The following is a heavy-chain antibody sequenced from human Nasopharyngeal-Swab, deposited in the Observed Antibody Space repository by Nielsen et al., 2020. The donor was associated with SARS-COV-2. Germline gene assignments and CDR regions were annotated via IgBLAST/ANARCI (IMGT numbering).Heavy chain of an antibody. CDR1: GYTFTSYD. CDR3: ARGGIGAARPPNYYYYGMDV. D-gene: IGHD6-6*01. Sequence: ASVKVSCKASGYTFTSYDINWVRQATGQGLEWMGWMNPNSGNTGYAQKFQGRVTMTRNTSISTAYMELSSLRSEDTAVYYCARGGIGAARPPNYYYYGMDVWGQGTTVTVSS. V-gene: IGHV1-8*01. J-gene: IGHJ6*02. CDR2: MNPNSGNT.